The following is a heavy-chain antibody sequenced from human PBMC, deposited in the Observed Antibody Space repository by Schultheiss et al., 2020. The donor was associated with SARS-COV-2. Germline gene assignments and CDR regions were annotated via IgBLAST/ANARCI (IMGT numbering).Heavy chain of an antibody. CDR2: ISGSGGST. CDR3: ARLPTGFPNWFDP. D-gene: IGHD3-9*01. V-gene: IGHV3-23*01. CDR1: GFTFSSYA. Sequence: GGSLRLSCAASGFTFSSYAMSWVRQAPGKGLEWVSAISGSGGSTYYADSVKGRFTISRDNSKNMLYLQMSSLRADYTAVYYCARLPTGFPNWFDPWGQGTLVTVSS. J-gene: IGHJ5*02.